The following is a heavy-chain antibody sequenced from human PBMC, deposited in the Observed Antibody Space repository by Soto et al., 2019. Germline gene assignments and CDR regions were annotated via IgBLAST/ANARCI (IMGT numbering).Heavy chain of an antibody. CDR2: IYWDDDK. D-gene: IGHD1-1*01. CDR3: AHSRTAPYTGNHNWFDP. V-gene: IGHV2-5*02. Sequence: QITLKESGPTLVKPTQTLTLTCTFSGFSLSTGVLGVGCIRQPPGKALEWLALIYWDDDKRYSPSLKSRLTITKDTSKNQVVLTMTNMDPVDTATYYCAHSRTAPYTGNHNWFDPWGQGNLVTVSS. J-gene: IGHJ5*01. CDR1: GFSLSTGVLG.